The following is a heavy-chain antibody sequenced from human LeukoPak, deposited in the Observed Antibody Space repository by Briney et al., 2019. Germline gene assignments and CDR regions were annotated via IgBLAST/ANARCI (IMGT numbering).Heavy chain of an antibody. V-gene: IGHV5-51*01. CDR1: GYSFTSYW. CDR2: IYPGDSDT. Sequence: GESLKTSCKGSGYSFTSYWIGWVRQMPGKGLEWMGIIYPGDSDTRYSPSFQGQVTISADKSISTAYLQWSSLKASDTAMYYCARNLVVTSTDYYYYYMDVWGKGTTVTVSS. D-gene: IGHD4-23*01. CDR3: ARNLVVTSTDYYYYYMDV. J-gene: IGHJ6*03.